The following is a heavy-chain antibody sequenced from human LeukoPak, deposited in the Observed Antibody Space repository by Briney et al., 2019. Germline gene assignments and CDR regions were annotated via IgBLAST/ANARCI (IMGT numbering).Heavy chain of an antibody. CDR3: TKDIGYFDY. V-gene: IGHV3-15*01. CDR1: GFTFSSYA. CDR2: FKSKTDGGTT. J-gene: IGHJ4*02. Sequence: GGSLRLSCAASGFTFSSYAMSWVRQAPGKGLEWVGRFKSKTDGGTTDYAAPVKGRFIVSRDDSKNTLYLQMNSLRTEDTAVYFCTKDIGYFDYWGQGSQVTVSS.